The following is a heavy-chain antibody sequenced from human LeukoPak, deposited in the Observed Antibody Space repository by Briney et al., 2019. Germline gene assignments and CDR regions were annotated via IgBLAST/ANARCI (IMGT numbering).Heavy chain of an antibody. CDR3: ARRSFAGNWSDP. V-gene: IGHV4-31*03. J-gene: IGHJ5*02. D-gene: IGHD3-10*01. CDR1: GGSISNGVYY. Sequence: SQTLSLTCTVSGGSISNGVYYWSWIRQHPGKGLEWIGNIYYSGSTYYNPSLKSRVTISVDTSKNQFSLKLSSVTAADTAVYYCARRSFAGNWSDPWGQGTLVTVSS. CDR2: IYYSGST.